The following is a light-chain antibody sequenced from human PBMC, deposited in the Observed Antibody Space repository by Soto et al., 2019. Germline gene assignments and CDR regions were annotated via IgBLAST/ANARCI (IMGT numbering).Light chain of an antibody. J-gene: IGKJ3*01. CDR3: QNFGDSPFT. CDR2: GAS. V-gene: IGKV3-20*01. Sequence: PGERATLSCMASESISSHYIAWYQHKPGQAPRLLIFGASTRATGIPDRFSGSWSGTDFTLTISRLEPEDFAMYYCQNFGDSPFTFGPGTKVDIK. CDR1: ESISSHY.